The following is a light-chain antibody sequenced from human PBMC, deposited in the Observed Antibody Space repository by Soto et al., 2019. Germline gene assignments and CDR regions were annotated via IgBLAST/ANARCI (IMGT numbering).Light chain of an antibody. CDR1: QSLVDSDGNTF. CDR2: GAS. CDR3: QHYAGGSRIT. V-gene: IGKV2-30*01. Sequence: VMTQSPFSLPVTLGQPASISCRSSQSLVDSDGNTFLNWFQQRPGQSPRLLISGASSRATGIPDRFSGSGFGTDFTLTISRLEPEDFALYYCQHYAGGSRITFGQGTRLEIK. J-gene: IGKJ5*01.